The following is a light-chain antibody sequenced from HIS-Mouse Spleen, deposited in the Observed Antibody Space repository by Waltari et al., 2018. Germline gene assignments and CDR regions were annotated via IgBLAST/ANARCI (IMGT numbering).Light chain of an antibody. CDR1: SSDVGGYNY. CDR3: CSYAGSYNWV. V-gene: IGLV2-11*01. CDR2: DVS. Sequence: QSALTQPRSVSGSPGQSVTISCTGTSSDVGGYNYVSWYQQHPGKAPKLMIYDVSKRPSVFPDRFSGSKSGNTASLTISGLQAEDEADYYCCSYAGSYNWVFGGGTKLTVL. J-gene: IGLJ3*02.